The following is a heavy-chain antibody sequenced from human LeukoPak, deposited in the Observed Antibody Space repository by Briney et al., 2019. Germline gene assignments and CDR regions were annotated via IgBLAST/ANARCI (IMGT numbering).Heavy chain of an antibody. CDR2: IRYDGNNK. J-gene: IGHJ4*02. CDR1: GFIFSSYG. CDR3: AREGGGLGAAFDY. V-gene: IGHV3-30*02. Sequence: GGSLRLSCAASGFIFSSYGMHWVRQAPGKGLEWVAFIRYDGNNKDYADSVKGRFTISRDNSKNTLYLQMNSLRAEDTAVYYCAREGGGLGAAFDYWGQGTLVTVSS. D-gene: IGHD6-13*01.